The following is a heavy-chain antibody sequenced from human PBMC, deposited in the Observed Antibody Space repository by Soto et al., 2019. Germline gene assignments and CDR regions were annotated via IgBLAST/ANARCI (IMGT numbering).Heavy chain of an antibody. Sequence: GGSLTVSFAPSGFTFSSYGMHWVRQAPGKGLEWVAVIGYDGRNIFYADSVKGRFTISSDNSKNTLYLQMKSLRAQDTAVYYCARRDILRFLEWSHLYGMDAWGQGTTVTAS. CDR2: IGYDGRNI. CDR3: ARRDILRFLEWSHLYGMDA. V-gene: IGHV3-33*01. CDR1: GFTFSSYG. J-gene: IGHJ6*02. D-gene: IGHD3-3*01.